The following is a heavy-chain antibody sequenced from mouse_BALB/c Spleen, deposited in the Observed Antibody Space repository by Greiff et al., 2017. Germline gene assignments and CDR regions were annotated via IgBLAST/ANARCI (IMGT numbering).Heavy chain of an antibody. CDR1: GYTFTSYW. V-gene: IGHV1-7*01. D-gene: IGHD2-1*01. CDR3: ARKGGNYGGWFAY. Sequence: QVQLKQSGAELAKPGASVKMSCKASGYTFTSYWMHWVKQRPGQGLEWIGYINPSTGYTEYNQKFKDKATLTADKSSSTAYMQLSSLTSEDSAVYYCARKGGNYGGWFAYWGQGTTLTVSS. CDR2: INPSTGYT. J-gene: IGHJ2*01.